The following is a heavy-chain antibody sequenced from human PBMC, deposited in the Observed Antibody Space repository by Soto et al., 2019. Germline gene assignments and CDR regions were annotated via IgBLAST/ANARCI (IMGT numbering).Heavy chain of an antibody. CDR1: VDSFSSYT. CDR2: TIPMFGTA. Sequence: QVHLEQSGAVVKRPGSSVRVSCKASVDSFSSYTISWVRQAPGQGLEWMGGTIPMFGTADYAEKFQGRVTISADKSTATAYMELSSLTSEYTAVYYCWRDVGRGHFYLDSWGQGTTVTVSS. V-gene: IGHV1-69*06. CDR3: WRDVGRGHFYLDS. D-gene: IGHD1-26*01. J-gene: IGHJ6*02.